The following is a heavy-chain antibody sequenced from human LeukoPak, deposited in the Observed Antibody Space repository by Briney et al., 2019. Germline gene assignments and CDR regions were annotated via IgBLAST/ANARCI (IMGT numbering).Heavy chain of an antibody. D-gene: IGHD3-22*01. J-gene: IGHJ4*02. Sequence: PSETLSLTCTVSGGSLSSSDYHWGWIRQPPGQGLEWIGSMYYGGSTYYNPSLKSRVTISVDTSKNQFSLKLSSVTAADTAVYFCARDRGSITMIVDTSWGQGTLVTVSS. V-gene: IGHV4-39*07. CDR3: ARDRGSITMIVDTS. CDR2: MYYGGST. CDR1: GGSLSSSDYH.